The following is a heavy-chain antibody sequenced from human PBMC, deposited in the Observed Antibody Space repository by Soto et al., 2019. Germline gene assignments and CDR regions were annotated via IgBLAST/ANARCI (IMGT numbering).Heavy chain of an antibody. D-gene: IGHD3-22*01. CDR3: ATAPIITMIVVVNGRYSDY. J-gene: IGHJ4*02. CDR1: GGSFSGYY. V-gene: IGHV4-34*01. Sequence: PSETLSLTCGVYGGSFSGYYWSWIRQPPGKGLEWIGEINHSGSTNYNPSLKSRVTISVDTSKNQFSLKLSSVTAADTAVYYCATAPIITMIVVVNGRYSDYWGQGTLVTIYS. CDR2: INHSGST.